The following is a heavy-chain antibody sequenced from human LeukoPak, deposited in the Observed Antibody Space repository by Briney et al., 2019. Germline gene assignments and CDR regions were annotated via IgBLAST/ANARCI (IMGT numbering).Heavy chain of an antibody. CDR1: GFTLSSNY. CDR3: ARGLGSSSWYEY. D-gene: IGHD6-13*01. V-gene: IGHV3-53*01. J-gene: IGHJ4*02. CDR2: IYSGGST. Sequence: PGGSLRLSCAASGFTLSSNYMSWVRQAPGKGLEWVSVIYSGGSTYYSDSVKGRFTISRDNSKNTLYLQMNSLRAEDTAVYYCARGLGSSSWYEYWGQGNLVTVSS.